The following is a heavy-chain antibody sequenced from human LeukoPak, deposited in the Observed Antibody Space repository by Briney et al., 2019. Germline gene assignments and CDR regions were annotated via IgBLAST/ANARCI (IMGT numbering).Heavy chain of an antibody. J-gene: IGHJ4*02. D-gene: IGHD3-10*01. Sequence: PGGSLRLSCAASGFTFSSYWMHWVRQAPGKGLVWVSRISSGGSSTNYADSVMGRFTVSRDNAENTLFLQMNSLRAEDTAVYYCATLGSYFDYWGQGTLVTVSP. CDR1: GFTFSSYW. CDR3: ATLGSYFDY. V-gene: IGHV3-74*01. CDR2: ISSGGSST.